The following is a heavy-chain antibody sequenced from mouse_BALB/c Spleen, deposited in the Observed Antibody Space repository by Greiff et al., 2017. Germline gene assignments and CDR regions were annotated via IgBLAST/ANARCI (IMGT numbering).Heavy chain of an antibody. J-gene: IGHJ2*01. V-gene: IGHV5-6-5*01. CDR1: GFTFSSYA. Sequence: EVKLMESGGGLVKPGGSLKLSCAASGFTFSSYAMSWVRQTPEKRLEWVASISSGGSTYYPDSVKGRFTISRDNARNILYLQMSSLRSEDTAMYYCARYYYGSSSFDYWGQGTTLTVSS. D-gene: IGHD1-1*01. CDR2: ISSGGST. CDR3: ARYYYGSSSFDY.